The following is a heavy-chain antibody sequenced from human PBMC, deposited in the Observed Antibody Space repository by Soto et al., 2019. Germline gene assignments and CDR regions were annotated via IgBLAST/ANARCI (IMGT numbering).Heavy chain of an antibody. J-gene: IGHJ4*02. CDR1: GGSISSGGYY. CDR2: IYYSGST. V-gene: IGHV4-31*03. Sequence: SETLSLTCTVPGGSISSGGYYWSWIRQHPGKGLEWIGYIYYSGSTYYNPSLKSRVTISVDTSKNQFSLKLSSVTAADTAVYYCARGVDCSSTSCYFYFDYWGQGTLVTVSS. D-gene: IGHD2-2*01. CDR3: ARGVDCSSTSCYFYFDY.